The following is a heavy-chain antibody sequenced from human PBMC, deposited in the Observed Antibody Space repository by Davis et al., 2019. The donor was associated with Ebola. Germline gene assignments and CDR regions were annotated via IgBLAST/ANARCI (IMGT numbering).Heavy chain of an antibody. J-gene: IGHJ5*02. D-gene: IGHD1-7*01. V-gene: IGHV4-59*01. CDR2: IYDSGFT. Sequence: SETLSLTCSVSGGSIRGYHWTWIRQSPGKGLEWIGYIYDSGFTNYNPSLKSRVTISVDTSKNQFSLKLSSVTAADTAVYYCARAGHWNYDWFDPWGQGTLVTVSS. CDR1: GGSIRGYH. CDR3: ARAGHWNYDWFDP.